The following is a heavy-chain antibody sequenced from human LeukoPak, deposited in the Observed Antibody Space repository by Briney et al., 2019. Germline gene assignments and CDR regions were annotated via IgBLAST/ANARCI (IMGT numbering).Heavy chain of an antibody. CDR3: ARIYVQLERRDAFDI. J-gene: IGHJ3*02. V-gene: IGHV1-18*04. Sequence: GASVKVSCKASGYTFTSYGISWVRQAPGQGVECIGWISAYNGNTNYAQKLKGRVTMTTDTSTSTDYMELRSMSSDDTAVYYCARIYVQLERRDAFDIWGQGKMVTVSS. CDR2: ISAYNGNT. CDR1: GYTFTSYG. D-gene: IGHD1-1*01.